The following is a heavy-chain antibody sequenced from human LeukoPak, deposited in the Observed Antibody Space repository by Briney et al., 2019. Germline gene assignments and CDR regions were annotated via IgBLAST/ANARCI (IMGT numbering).Heavy chain of an antibody. J-gene: IGHJ3*02. CDR2: ISYDGSNK. CDR3: AATSLPGAFDI. D-gene: IGHD1-1*01. Sequence: PGGSLRLSCAASGFAFSSSWMAWVRQAPGKGLEWVAVISYDGSNKYYADSVKGRFTISRDNSKNTLYLQMNSLRAEDTAVYYCAATSLPGAFDIWGQGTMVTVSS. CDR1: GFAFSSSW. V-gene: IGHV3-30-3*01.